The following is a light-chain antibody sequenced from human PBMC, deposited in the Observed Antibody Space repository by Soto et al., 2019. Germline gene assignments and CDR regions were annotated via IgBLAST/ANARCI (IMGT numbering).Light chain of an antibody. CDR3: SSYTSSPNYD. J-gene: IGLJ1*01. V-gene: IGLV2-14*01. CDR2: EVS. Sequence: QSALTQPASVSGSPGQSSTISCTGTSSDVGGYTYVSWYQQHPGKAPKLMIYEVSNRPSGVSNRFSGSKSGNTASLTISELQAEDEADYYCSSYTSSPNYDFGTGTKLTVL. CDR1: SSDVGGYTY.